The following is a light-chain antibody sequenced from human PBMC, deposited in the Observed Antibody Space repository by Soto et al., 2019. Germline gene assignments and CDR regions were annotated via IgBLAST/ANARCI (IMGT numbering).Light chain of an antibody. J-gene: IGKJ1*01. CDR3: QQSYSTPQT. CDR1: RRVSTC. Sequence: EIVVTQSPATLSLSPGERATLSCRASRRVSTCVAWFQHNLGQAPRLHIYDASYRAIGVPARFSGGGSGTDFTLTISSLEPEDFATYYCQQSYSTPQTFGQGTKVDIK. V-gene: IGKV3-11*01. CDR2: DAS.